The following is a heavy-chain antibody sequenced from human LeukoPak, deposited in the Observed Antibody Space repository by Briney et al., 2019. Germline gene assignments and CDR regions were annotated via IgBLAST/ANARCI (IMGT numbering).Heavy chain of an antibody. CDR2: ISAYNGNT. CDR1: GYTFTSYG. Sequence: GASVKVSCKASGYTFTSYGISWVRQAPGQGLEWMGWISAYNGNTNYAQKLQGRVTMTTDTSTSTAYMELRSLRSDDTAVYYCARDCYSMELRYSDWLLSYYYGMDVWGQGTTVTVSS. CDR3: ARDCYSMELRYSDWLLSYYYGMDV. V-gene: IGHV1-18*01. J-gene: IGHJ6*02. D-gene: IGHD3-9*01.